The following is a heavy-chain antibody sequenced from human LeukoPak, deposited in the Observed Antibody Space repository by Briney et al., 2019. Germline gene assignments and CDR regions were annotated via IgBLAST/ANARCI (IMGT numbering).Heavy chain of an antibody. CDR1: GFTFTSYW. CDR3: ARCIVGAITFFDY. J-gene: IGHJ4*02. Sequence: GGSLRLSCAASGFTFTSYWMHWVRQAPGEGLVWVSRINTDGSTTTYADSVKGRFTISRDNAKNTLYLQMNSLRADDTAVYYCARCIVGAITFFDYWGQGTLVTVSS. D-gene: IGHD1-26*01. V-gene: IGHV3-74*01. CDR2: INTDGSTT.